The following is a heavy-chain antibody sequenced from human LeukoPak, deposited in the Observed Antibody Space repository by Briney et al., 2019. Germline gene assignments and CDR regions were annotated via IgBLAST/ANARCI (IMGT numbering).Heavy chain of an antibody. CDR2: IYSGGST. CDR3: ARGEDFDY. Sequence: GGSLRLSCAASGFTFSSYAMSWVRQAPGKGLEWVSVIYSGGSTYYADSVKGRFTISRDNSKNTLYLQMNSLRAEDTAVYYCARGEDFDYWGQGTLVTVSS. D-gene: IGHD3-16*01. CDR1: GFTFSSYA. J-gene: IGHJ4*02. V-gene: IGHV3-66*02.